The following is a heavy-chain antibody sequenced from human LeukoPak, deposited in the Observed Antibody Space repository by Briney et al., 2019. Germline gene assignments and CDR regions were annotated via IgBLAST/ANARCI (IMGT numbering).Heavy chain of an antibody. D-gene: IGHD3-10*01. CDR2: IESKTDGGTT. CDR3: TSYGSGRKFDY. Sequence: GGSHRLSCAASGFSFSDAWMSWVRQIPGKGLEWVGRIESKTDGGTTDYAAPVKGRFTISRDDSTNTLYLQMNSLKSEDTAVYYCTSYGSGRKFDYWGQGILVTVSS. J-gene: IGHJ4*02. CDR1: GFSFSDAW. V-gene: IGHV3-15*04.